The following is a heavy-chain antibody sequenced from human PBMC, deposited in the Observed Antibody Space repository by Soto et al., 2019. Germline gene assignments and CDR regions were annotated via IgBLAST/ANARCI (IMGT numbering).Heavy chain of an antibody. CDR3: ARNQVYYYGSGSYPYYFDY. J-gene: IGHJ4*02. CDR1: GGSISSGGYY. V-gene: IGHV4-31*03. D-gene: IGHD3-10*01. CDR2: IYYSGST. Sequence: PSETLSLTCTVSGGSISSGGYYWSWIRQHPGKGLEWIGYIYYSGSTYYNPSLKSRVTISVDTSKNQFSLKLSSVTAADTAVYYCARNQVYYYGSGSYPYYFDYWGQGTLVTVS.